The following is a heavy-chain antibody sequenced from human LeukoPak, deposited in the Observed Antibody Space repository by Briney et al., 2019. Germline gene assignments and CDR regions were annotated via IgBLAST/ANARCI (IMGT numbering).Heavy chain of an antibody. V-gene: IGHV4-34*01. Sequence: SETLTLTCAVYGGSFSGYYWSWLRQPPGKGLEWIGEIHHSGSANYNPSLKSRVTISVDTSKNQFSLKLSSVTAADTAVYYCARGTSRGYSSSWYLPDSARSGMDVWGQGTTVTVSS. CDR3: ARGTSRGYSSSWYLPDSARSGMDV. CDR2: IHHSGSA. D-gene: IGHD6-13*01. CDR1: GGSFSGYY. J-gene: IGHJ6*02.